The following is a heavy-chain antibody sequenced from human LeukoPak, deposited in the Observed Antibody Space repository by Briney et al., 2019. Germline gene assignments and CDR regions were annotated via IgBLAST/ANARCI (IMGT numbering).Heavy chain of an antibody. CDR3: ARGEWFPPNWFDP. V-gene: IGHV4-30-2*01. CDR2: IYHSGST. Sequence: SETLSLTCAVSSGSISSGGYSWSWIRQPPEKGLEWIGYIYHSGSTYYNPSLKSRVTISVDRSKNQFSLKLSSVTAADTAVYYCARGEWFPPNWFDPWGQGTLVTVSS. J-gene: IGHJ5*02. CDR1: SGSISSGGYS. D-gene: IGHD3-3*01.